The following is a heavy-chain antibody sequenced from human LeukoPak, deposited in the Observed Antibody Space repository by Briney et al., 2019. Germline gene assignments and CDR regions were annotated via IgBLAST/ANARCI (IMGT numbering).Heavy chain of an antibody. V-gene: IGHV1-69*13. Sequence: ASVKVSCKASGGTFSSYAISWVRQAPGQGLEWMGGIIPIFGTANYAQKFQGRVTITADESTSTAYMELSSLRSEDTAVYYCARAQSSFDSSWTDYYYYYMDVWGKGTTVTISS. CDR3: ARAQSSFDSSWTDYYYYYMDV. CDR2: IIPIFGTA. J-gene: IGHJ6*03. D-gene: IGHD6-13*01. CDR1: GGTFSSYA.